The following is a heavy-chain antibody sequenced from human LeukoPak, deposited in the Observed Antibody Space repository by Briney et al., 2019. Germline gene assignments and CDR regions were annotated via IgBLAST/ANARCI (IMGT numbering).Heavy chain of an antibody. Sequence: SQTLSLTCTVSGGSINSGGYYWSWIRQHPGKGLEWIGYIYYSGSTYYNPSLKSRVTISADTSNNQFSLKLSSVTAADTAVYYCARSLHITTVRGAPNWFDPWGQGTLVTVSS. CDR1: GGSINSGGYY. V-gene: IGHV4-31*03. D-gene: IGHD3-10*01. CDR2: IYYSGST. CDR3: ARSLHITTVRGAPNWFDP. J-gene: IGHJ5*02.